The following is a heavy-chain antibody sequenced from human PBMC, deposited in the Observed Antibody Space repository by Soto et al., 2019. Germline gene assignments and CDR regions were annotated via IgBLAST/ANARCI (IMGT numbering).Heavy chain of an antibody. V-gene: IGHV5-10-1*01. CDR3: ARRKIAAAVDNWFDP. D-gene: IGHD6-13*01. Sequence: GESLKISCKGSGYSFTSYWISWVRQMPGKGLEWMGRIDPSDSYTNYSPSFQGHVTISADKSISTAYLQWSSLKASDTAMYYCARRKIAAAVDNWFDPWGQGTQVTVSS. CDR1: GYSFTSYW. J-gene: IGHJ5*02. CDR2: IDPSDSYT.